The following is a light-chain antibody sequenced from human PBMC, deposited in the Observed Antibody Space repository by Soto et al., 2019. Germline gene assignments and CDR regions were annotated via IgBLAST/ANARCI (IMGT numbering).Light chain of an antibody. Sequence: EIVMTQSPATLSVSPGERATLSCRASQSVSSNLAWYQQKPGQAPRLLIYGASTRATGIPARFSGSGSGTEFTITIRSLQSEDFAVYYCQQYNTWYTFGQGTKLEIK. CDR1: QSVSSN. CDR3: QQYNTWYT. CDR2: GAS. J-gene: IGKJ2*01. V-gene: IGKV3-15*01.